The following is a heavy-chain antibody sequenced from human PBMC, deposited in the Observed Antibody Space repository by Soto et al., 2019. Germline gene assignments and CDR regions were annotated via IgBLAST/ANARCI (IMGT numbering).Heavy chain of an antibody. D-gene: IGHD1-7*01. V-gene: IGHV3-11*06. CDR1: GFTFSDYY. CDR3: ARDRTGTTSTDYFYYYYYGMDV. Sequence: QVQLVECGGGLVKPGGSLRLSCAASGFTFSDYYMSWIRQAPGKGLEWVSYISSSSSYTNYADSVKGRFTISRDNAKNSLYLQMNSLRADDTTVYYCARDRTGTTSTDYFYYYYYGMDVWGQGTTVTVSS. J-gene: IGHJ6*02. CDR2: ISSSSSYT.